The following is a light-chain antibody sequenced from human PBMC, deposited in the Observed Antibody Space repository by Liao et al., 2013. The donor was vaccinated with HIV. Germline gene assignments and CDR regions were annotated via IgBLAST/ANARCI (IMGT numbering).Light chain of an antibody. V-gene: IGLV3-21*01. CDR1: NIGSKS. CDR2: YDS. J-gene: IGLJ2*01. CDR3: QVWDTSTDTGV. Sequence: SYELTQPPSVSVAPGKTARITCGGNNIGSKSVHWYQQKPGQAPVLVIYYDSDRPSRIPERISGSNSGNTATLTVSRVEAGDEADYYCQVWDTSTDTGVFGGGTKLTVL.